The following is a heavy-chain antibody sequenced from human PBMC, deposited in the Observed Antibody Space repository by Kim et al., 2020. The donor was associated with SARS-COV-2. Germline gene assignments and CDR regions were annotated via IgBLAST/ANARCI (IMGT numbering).Heavy chain of an antibody. J-gene: IGHJ6*02. CDR2: INHSGST. CDR3: ASTSSSWPYYYYYYGMDV. CDR1: GGSFSGYY. Sequence: SETLSLTCAVYGGSFSGYYWSWIRQPPGKGLEWIGEINHSGSTNYNPSLKSRVTISVDTSKNQFSLKLSSVTAADTAVYYCASTSSSWPYYYYYYGMDVWGQGTTVTVSS. D-gene: IGHD6-13*01. V-gene: IGHV4-34*01.